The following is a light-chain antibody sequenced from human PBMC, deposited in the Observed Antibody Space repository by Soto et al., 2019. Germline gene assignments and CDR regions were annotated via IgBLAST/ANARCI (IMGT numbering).Light chain of an antibody. V-gene: IGLV2-14*01. Sequence: QAVVTQPASVSGSPGQSITISCTGTSSDVGGYNYVSWYQQHPGKAPKLMIYEVSNRPSGVSNRFSGSKSDNTASLTISGLQAEDEAYYYCSSYTSINTQLFGGGTKLTVL. CDR3: SSYTSINTQL. CDR2: EVS. CDR1: SSDVGGYNY. J-gene: IGLJ3*02.